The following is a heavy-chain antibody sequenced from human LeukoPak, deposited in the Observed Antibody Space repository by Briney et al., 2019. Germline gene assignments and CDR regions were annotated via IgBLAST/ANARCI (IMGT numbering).Heavy chain of an antibody. Sequence: GGSLRLSCAASGFTLSSNCMSWVRQAPGKGLEWVSVIYSGGSKYYADSVKGRFTISRDNSKNTLYLQMNSLRAEDTAVYYCARANQFGNWFDPWGQGTLVTVSS. CDR3: ARANQFGNWFDP. D-gene: IGHD3-16*01. CDR2: IYSGGSK. J-gene: IGHJ5*02. CDR1: GFTLSSNC. V-gene: IGHV3-53*01.